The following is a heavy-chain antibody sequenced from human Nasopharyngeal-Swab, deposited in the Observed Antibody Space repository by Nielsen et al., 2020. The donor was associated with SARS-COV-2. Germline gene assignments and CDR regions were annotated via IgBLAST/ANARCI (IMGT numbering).Heavy chain of an antibody. J-gene: IGHJ4*02. Sequence: GGSLRLSCGGSGFPFSSYAMAWVRQASGKGLEWVGRIRSKGNNYATAYAASVKGRFIIFRDDPTNTAYLQMNSLKTEDTAVYYCTRCGGGCYSGRDYWGQGTLVTVSS. D-gene: IGHD2-21*02. CDR2: IRSKGNNYAT. V-gene: IGHV3-73*01. CDR3: TRCGGGCYSGRDY. CDR1: GFPFSSYA.